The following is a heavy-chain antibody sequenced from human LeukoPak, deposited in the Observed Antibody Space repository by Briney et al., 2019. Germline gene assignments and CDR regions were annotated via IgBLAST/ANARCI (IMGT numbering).Heavy chain of an antibody. CDR1: GGSISSYY. V-gene: IGHV4-59*01. Sequence: SQTLSLTCTVSGGSISSYYWSCIRQPPGKGLEWIGYIYYSGSTNYNPSLKSRVTISVDTSKNQFSLKLSSVTAADTAVYYCARDRSAGYSYGFGDDAFDMWGQGTMVTVSS. CDR2: IYYSGST. D-gene: IGHD5-18*01. CDR3: ARDRSAGYSYGFGDDAFDM. J-gene: IGHJ3*02.